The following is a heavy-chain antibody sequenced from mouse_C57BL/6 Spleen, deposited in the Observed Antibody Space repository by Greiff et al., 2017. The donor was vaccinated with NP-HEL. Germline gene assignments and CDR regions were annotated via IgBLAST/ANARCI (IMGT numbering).Heavy chain of an antibody. CDR2: IRNKANNHAT. CDR1: GFTFSDAW. V-gene: IGHV6-6*01. Sequence: EVMLVESGGGLVQPGGSMKLSCAASGFTFSDAWMDWVRQSPEKGLEWVAEIRNKANNHATYYAESVKGRFTISRDDSKSSVYLQMNSLRAEDTGSYYCTRPWYYGSSYDWFAYWGQGTLVTVSA. CDR3: TRPWYYGSSYDWFAY. J-gene: IGHJ3*01. D-gene: IGHD1-1*01.